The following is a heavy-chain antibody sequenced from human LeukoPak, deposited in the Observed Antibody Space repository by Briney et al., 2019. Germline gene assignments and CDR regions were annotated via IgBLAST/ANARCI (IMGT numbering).Heavy chain of an antibody. CDR1: GYTLTELS. V-gene: IGHV1-24*01. CDR3: ATARSIAVAGTLSY. Sequence: GASVKVSCKVSGYTLTELSMHWVRQAPGKGLEWMGGFDPEDGETIYAQKFQGRATMTEDTSTDTAYMELSSLRSEDTAVYYCATARSIAVAGTLSYWGQGTLVTVSS. CDR2: FDPEDGET. J-gene: IGHJ4*02. D-gene: IGHD6-19*01.